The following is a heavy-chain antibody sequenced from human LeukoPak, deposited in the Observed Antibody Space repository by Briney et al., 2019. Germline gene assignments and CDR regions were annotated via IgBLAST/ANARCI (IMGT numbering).Heavy chain of an antibody. Sequence: SETLSLTCAVDGWSFSGYYWSLIRQPPGKGLEWIGEINHSGSTNYNPSLKNRVTISVDTSKNQFSLKLSSVTAADTAVYYCARIDSSSWYGVDYWGQGTLVTVSS. CDR3: ARIDSSSWYGVDY. V-gene: IGHV4-34*01. CDR2: INHSGST. CDR1: GWSFSGYY. J-gene: IGHJ4*02. D-gene: IGHD6-13*01.